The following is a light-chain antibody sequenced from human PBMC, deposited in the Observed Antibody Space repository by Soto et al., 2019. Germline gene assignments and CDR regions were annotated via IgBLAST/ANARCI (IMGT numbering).Light chain of an antibody. Sequence: DIQMTQSPSTLSGSVGDRVTITCRASQTISSWLAWYQQKPGKAPKLLIYKASTFKSGVPSRFSGSGSGTEFTLTISSLQPDDFATYYCKHYNSYSEAFGQGTKVELK. CDR1: QTISSW. V-gene: IGKV1-5*03. CDR3: KHYNSYSEA. CDR2: KAS. J-gene: IGKJ1*01.